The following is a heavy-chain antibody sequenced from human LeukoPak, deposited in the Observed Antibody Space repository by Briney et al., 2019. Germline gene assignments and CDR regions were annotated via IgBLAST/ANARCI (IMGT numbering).Heavy chain of an antibody. Sequence: GGSLRLSCAASGFTFSSYEMNWVRQAPGKGLEWVSYISSSGSTIYYADSVKGRFTISKDTSKNSLYLQMNRLRAEDTAVYYCARSGYYYDSSGYLDYWGEGTLVTVSS. J-gene: IGHJ4*02. CDR1: GFTFSSYE. CDR2: ISSSGSTI. CDR3: ARSGYYYDSSGYLDY. D-gene: IGHD3-22*01. V-gene: IGHV3-48*03.